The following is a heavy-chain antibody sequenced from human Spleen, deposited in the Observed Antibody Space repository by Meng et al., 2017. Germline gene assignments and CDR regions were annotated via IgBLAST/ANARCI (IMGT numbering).Heavy chain of an antibody. CDR2: FDPEDGET. V-gene: IGHV1-24*01. CDR3: ARERDATYYFHN. Sequence: QVQLVQSGAEVKKPGATVKVSCKVSGYTVADSSMHWVRLAPGKGLECMGGFDPEDGETGRVTMTEDTSPDTAYMDLSSLRSDDTAVYYCARERDATYYFHNWGQGTLVTVSS. D-gene: IGHD5-24*01. CDR1: GYTVADSS. J-gene: IGHJ4*02.